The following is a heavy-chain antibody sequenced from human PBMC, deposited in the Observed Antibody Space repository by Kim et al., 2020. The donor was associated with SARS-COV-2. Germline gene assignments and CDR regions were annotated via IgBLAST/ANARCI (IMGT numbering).Heavy chain of an antibody. Sequence: TNYNPSRKSRVTIAVDASKTQISLELSSVPATDTTVYYCARRAITGYYDYWGPGTLVTVSS. V-gene: IGHV4-61*07. J-gene: IGHJ4*02. D-gene: IGHD3-9*01. CDR3: ARRAITGYYDY. CDR2: T.